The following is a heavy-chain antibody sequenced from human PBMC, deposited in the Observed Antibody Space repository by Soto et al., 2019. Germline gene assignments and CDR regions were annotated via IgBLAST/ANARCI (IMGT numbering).Heavy chain of an antibody. CDR2: IKQDGSEE. CDR3: ARITYYYGSSGYFLTYYFDN. J-gene: IGHJ4*02. Sequence: GGSLRLSCAASGFTFSSYWMSWVRQAPGKGLEWVANIKQDGSEEYYVDSVKGRFSISRDNAKNSLSLQMNSLRAEDTAVYYCARITYYYGSSGYFLTYYFDNWGQGTLVPVSS. D-gene: IGHD3-22*01. CDR1: GFTFSSYW. V-gene: IGHV3-7*03.